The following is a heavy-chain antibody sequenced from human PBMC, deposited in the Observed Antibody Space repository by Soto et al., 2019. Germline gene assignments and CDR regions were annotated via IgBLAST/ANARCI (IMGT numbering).Heavy chain of an antibody. V-gene: IGHV1-69*06. CDR3: ARGRELRFFDRGGYYYYGMDV. D-gene: IGHD3-9*01. CDR1: GGTFSNSP. CDR2: LIPLFGSA. Sequence: GASVKVSCKASGGTFSNSPISWVRQAPGQGLEWMGGLIPLFGSANYAQKFQSRVTITADKSTNTAYMELNSLTSEGTAVYYCARGRELRFFDRGGYYYYGMDVWGQGTTVTVSS. J-gene: IGHJ6*02.